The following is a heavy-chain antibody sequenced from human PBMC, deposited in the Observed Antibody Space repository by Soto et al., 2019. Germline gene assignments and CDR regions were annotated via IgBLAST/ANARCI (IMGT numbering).Heavy chain of an antibody. D-gene: IGHD2-8*01. V-gene: IGHV3-13*01. Sequence: GGSLRLSCAASGFTFSSYDMHWVRQATGKGLEWVSAIGTAGDTYYPGSVKGRFTISRENAKNSLYLQMNSLRAEDTAVYYCARLTTPYAIMDVWGKGTTVTVSS. CDR3: ARLTTPYAIMDV. CDR1: GFTFSSYD. CDR2: IGTAGDT. J-gene: IGHJ6*03.